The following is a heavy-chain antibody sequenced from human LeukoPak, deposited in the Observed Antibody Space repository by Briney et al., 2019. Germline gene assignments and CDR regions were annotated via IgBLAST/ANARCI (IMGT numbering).Heavy chain of an antibody. CDR1: GFTFSSYA. Sequence: PGGSLRLSCAASGFTFSSYAMSWVRQAPGKGLEWVSAISGSGGSTYYADSVKGRFTISRDNSKNTQYLQMNSLRAEDTAVYYCARDGTPYYDFWSGYYTGMDVWGKGTTVTVSS. D-gene: IGHD3-3*01. J-gene: IGHJ6*04. CDR2: ISGSGGST. V-gene: IGHV3-23*01. CDR3: ARDGTPYYDFWSGYYTGMDV.